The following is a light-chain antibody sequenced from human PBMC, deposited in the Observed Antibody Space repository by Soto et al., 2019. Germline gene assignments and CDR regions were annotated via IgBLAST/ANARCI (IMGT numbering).Light chain of an antibody. CDR2: DTD. Sequence: QSVLTQPPSVSAAPGQKVTISCSVSNSNIGNNFVSWYQHLPGTAPKLLIYDTDKRPSGIPDRFSGSKSGTSATLGITGLQTGDEADYYCGTWDTSRSALFGGGTKVTVL. CDR1: NSNIGNNF. J-gene: IGLJ2*01. CDR3: GTWDTSRSAL. V-gene: IGLV1-51*01.